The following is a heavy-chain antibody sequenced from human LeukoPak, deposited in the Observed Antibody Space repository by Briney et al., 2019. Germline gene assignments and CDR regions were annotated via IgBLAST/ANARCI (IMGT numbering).Heavy chain of an antibody. V-gene: IGHV3-48*03. CDR3: ARGGSYVHY. CDR1: GFTFNSYE. D-gene: IGHD1-26*01. J-gene: IGHJ4*02. CDR2: INSGGSVI. Sequence: PGGSLRLSCAASGFTFNSYEMNWVRQAPGKGLEWVSYINSGGSVIYYADSVKGRFTISRDNAKNSLYLQMNSLRADDAAVYYCARGGSYVHYWGQGTLVTVSS.